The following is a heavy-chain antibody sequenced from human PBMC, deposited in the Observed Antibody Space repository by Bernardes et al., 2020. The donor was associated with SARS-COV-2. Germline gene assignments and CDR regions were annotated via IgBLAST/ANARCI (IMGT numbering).Heavy chain of an antibody. V-gene: IGHV3-48*03. D-gene: IGHD1-26*01. CDR1: GFTFSSYE. CDR2: ISSSGSTI. J-gene: IGHJ6*02. Sequence: GGSLRLSCAASGFTFSSYEMNWVRQAPGKGLEWVSYISSSGSTIYYADSVKGRFTISRDNAKNSLYLQMNSLRAEDTAVYYCARQERDLYYYYYGMDVWGQGTTVTVSS. CDR3: ARQERDLYYYYYGMDV.